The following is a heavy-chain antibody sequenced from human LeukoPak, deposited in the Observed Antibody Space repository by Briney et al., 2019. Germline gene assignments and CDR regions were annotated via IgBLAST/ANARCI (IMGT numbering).Heavy chain of an antibody. CDR2: ISGSGGTT. CDR3: AKGAYSSSWYLHDY. CDR1: GFTFNSYA. D-gene: IGHD6-13*01. J-gene: IGHJ4*02. V-gene: IGHV3-23*01. Sequence: PGGSLRLSCAASGFTFNSYAMNWVRQAPGKGLEWVSAISGSGGTTYYADSVKGRSTISRDNSKNTLYLQLNSLRAEDTAIYYCAKGAYSSSWYLHDYWGQGTLVTVSS.